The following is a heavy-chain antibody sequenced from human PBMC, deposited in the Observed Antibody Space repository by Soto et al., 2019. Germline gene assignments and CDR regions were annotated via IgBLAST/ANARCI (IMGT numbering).Heavy chain of an antibody. J-gene: IGHJ4*02. CDR1: GDSINTYY. CDR2: IYYSGST. V-gene: IGHV4-59*01. Sequence: SETLSLTCIVSGDSINTYYWSWIRQPPGKGLEWIGHIYYSGSTNYNTSLKSRVTISVDKSKNQFSLELTSMTAADTAVYYCARKAAVAQGPFDYWGRGTLVTVSS. D-gene: IGHD6-19*01. CDR3: ARKAAVAQGPFDY.